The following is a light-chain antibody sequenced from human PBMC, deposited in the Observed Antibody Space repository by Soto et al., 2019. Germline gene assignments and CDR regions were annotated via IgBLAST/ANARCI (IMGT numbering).Light chain of an antibody. CDR2: DAY. CDR1: QSISSW. J-gene: IGKJ1*01. CDR3: LQHYTYLWT. V-gene: IGKV1-5*01. Sequence: DIQMTQSPSTLSASVGDRVTITCRASQSISSWLAWYQQKPGKAPKLLIYDAYSLESGTPSRFSGSGSGTEFTLTISSLQPEDFATYYCLQHYTYLWTFGQGTKVDIK.